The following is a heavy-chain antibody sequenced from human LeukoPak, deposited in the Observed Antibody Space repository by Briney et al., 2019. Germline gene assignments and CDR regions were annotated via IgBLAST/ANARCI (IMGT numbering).Heavy chain of an antibody. J-gene: IGHJ4*02. D-gene: IGHD3-22*01. Sequence: GGSLRLSCAASGFTFSSYAMSWVRQAPGKGLEWVSAISGSGGSTYYADSVKGRFTISRDNSKNMLYLQMNSLRAEDTAVYYCAKDGEDTYYYDSSGYQTFDYWGQGTLVTVSS. V-gene: IGHV3-23*01. CDR2: ISGSGGST. CDR1: GFTFSSYA. CDR3: AKDGEDTYYYDSSGYQTFDY.